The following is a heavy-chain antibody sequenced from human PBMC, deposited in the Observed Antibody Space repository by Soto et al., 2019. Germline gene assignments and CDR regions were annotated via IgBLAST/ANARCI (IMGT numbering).Heavy chain of an antibody. D-gene: IGHD3-16*01. CDR2: INQDGSER. CDR1: GFTVSTYW. J-gene: IGHJ4*02. V-gene: IGHV3-7*01. Sequence: VQLVESGGGLVQPGGSLRLPCAASGFTVSTYWMTWVRQPPGKGLEWVASINQDGSERYYVDSVRGRFTISRDNAKNSLYLQMNSLRAEDTAVYYCVCGGNFFVYWGQGTLVTVSP. CDR3: VCGGNFFVY.